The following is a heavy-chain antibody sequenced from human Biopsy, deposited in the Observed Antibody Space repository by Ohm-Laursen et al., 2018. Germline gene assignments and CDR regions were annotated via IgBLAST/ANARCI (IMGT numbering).Heavy chain of an antibody. J-gene: IGHJ4*02. Sequence: SSLRLSCAASGFTFDDFAMHWVRQVPGKGLEWVSGITWNSGFTGYADSVKGRFIISRDNAKNTLFLQMNILRAEDTAHYYCVKDRRYLAAVSSGYDYWGQGTLVTVSS. D-gene: IGHD6-13*01. CDR1: GFTFDDFA. CDR3: VKDRRYLAAVSSGYDY. CDR2: ITWNSGFT. V-gene: IGHV3-9*01.